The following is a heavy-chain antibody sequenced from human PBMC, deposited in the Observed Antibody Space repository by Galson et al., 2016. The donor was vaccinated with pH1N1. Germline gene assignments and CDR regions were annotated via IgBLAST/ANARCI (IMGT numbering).Heavy chain of an antibody. CDR1: GFTFSSYS. V-gene: IGHV3-48*01. Sequence: SLRLSCAASGFTFSSYSMNWVRQAPGKGLEWVSYISSSSSTIYYADSVKGRFTISRDNAKNSLYLQMNSLRAEDTAEYYCARVNHYYYYGMDVWGQGTTVTVSS. J-gene: IGHJ6*02. CDR2: ISSSSSTI. CDR3: ARVNHYYYYGMDV. D-gene: IGHD1-14*01.